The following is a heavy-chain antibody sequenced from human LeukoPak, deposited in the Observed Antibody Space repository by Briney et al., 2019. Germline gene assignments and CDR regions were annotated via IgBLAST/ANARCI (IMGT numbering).Heavy chain of an antibody. J-gene: IGHJ4*02. CDR1: GYTFTSYY. Sequence: ASVKVSCKASGYTFTSYYMHWLRQAPGQGLEWMGIINPSGGSTSYAQKFQGRVTMTRDMSTSTVYMELSSLRTEDAAVYYCARVTIVGATRGGFDYWGQGTLVTVSS. CDR2: INPSGGST. D-gene: IGHD1-26*01. V-gene: IGHV1-46*01. CDR3: ARVTIVGATRGGFDY.